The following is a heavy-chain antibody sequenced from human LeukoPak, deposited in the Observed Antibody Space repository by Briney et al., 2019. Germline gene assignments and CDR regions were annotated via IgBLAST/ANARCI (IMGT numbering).Heavy chain of an antibody. CDR3: AKGDSITMVRGRMDV. V-gene: IGHV3-30*18. D-gene: IGHD3-10*01. Sequence: GGSLRLSCAASGFTFSSYGMHWVRQAPGKGLEWVADISYDGSNKYYADSVKGRFTISRDNSKNTLYLQMNSLRAEDTAVYYCAKGDSITMVRGRMDVWGKGTTVTVSS. CDR1: GFTFSSYG. J-gene: IGHJ6*04. CDR2: ISYDGSNK.